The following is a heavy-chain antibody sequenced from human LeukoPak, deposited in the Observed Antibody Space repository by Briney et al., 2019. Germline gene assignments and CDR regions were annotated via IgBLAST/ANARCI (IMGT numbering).Heavy chain of an antibody. Sequence: PSETLSLTCAVYGGSISGYYWSWIRQPPGKGLEWIGEINHSGSTNYNPSLKSRVTISVDTSKNQFSLKLSSVTAADTAVYYCARAPPRRGYSYGYLAAGTYFDYWGQGTLVTVSS. D-gene: IGHD5-18*01. CDR3: ARAPPRRGYSYGYLAAGTYFDY. CDR2: INHSGST. CDR1: GGSISGYY. V-gene: IGHV4-34*01. J-gene: IGHJ4*02.